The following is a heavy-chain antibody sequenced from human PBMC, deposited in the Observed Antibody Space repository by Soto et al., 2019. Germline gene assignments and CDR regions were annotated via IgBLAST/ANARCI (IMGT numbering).Heavy chain of an antibody. CDR2: IFSSGST. CDR1: GGSITDYS. D-gene: IGHD2-21*02. CDR3: ARDQGVVVTADNWFDP. Sequence: SETLSLTCTLSGGSITDYSWVWIRQPAGKGLEWIGRIFSSGSTNYNPFLKGRITMSLDTSKNQSSLKLNSATATDTAVYFCARDQGVVVTADNWFDPWGQGILVTVSS. J-gene: IGHJ5*02. V-gene: IGHV4-4*07.